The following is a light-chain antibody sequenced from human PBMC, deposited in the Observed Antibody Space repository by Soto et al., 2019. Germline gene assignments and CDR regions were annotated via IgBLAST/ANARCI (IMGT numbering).Light chain of an antibody. Sequence: ETVLTPSPATLSLSPGERATLSCRASQSVSTYLAWYQQKPGQAPRLLIYDASNRASGIPARFSGSGSGTDFTLTISRLEPEDFAVYYCQQYGSSITFGQGTRLEIK. J-gene: IGKJ5*01. CDR1: QSVSTY. CDR2: DAS. V-gene: IGKV3-20*01. CDR3: QQYGSSIT.